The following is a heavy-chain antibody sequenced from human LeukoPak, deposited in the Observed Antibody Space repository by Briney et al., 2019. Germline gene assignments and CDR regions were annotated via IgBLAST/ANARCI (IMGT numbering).Heavy chain of an antibody. Sequence: GGSLRLSCAASGFTFSSYSMNWVRQAPGKGLEWVSYISSSSSTIYYADSVKGRFTISRDNAKNSLYLQMNSLRAEDTAVYYCARDWANYGSGSYQNYWGQGTLVTVSS. J-gene: IGHJ4*02. V-gene: IGHV3-48*04. D-gene: IGHD3-10*01. CDR1: GFTFSSYS. CDR2: ISSSSSTI. CDR3: ARDWANYGSGSYQNY.